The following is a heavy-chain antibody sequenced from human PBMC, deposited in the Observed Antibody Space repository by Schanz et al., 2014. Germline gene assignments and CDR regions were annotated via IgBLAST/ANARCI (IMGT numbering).Heavy chain of an antibody. CDR1: GVSIRSYF. D-gene: IGHD4-17*01. CDR2: ISYSGST. V-gene: IGHV4-59*06. J-gene: IGHJ3*02. CDR3: ARDRGHGDLPGDI. Sequence: QVQLQESGPGLLKPSETLSLTCTVSGVSIRSYFWSWIRQPPGKGLEWIGFISYSGSTYYNPSLKSRVTISVDTSKNQFSLNLSSATAADTAVYYCARDRGHGDLPGDIWGQGTMVTVSS.